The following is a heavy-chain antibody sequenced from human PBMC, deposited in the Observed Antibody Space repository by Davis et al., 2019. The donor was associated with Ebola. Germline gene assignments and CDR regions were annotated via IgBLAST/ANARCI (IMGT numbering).Heavy chain of an antibody. CDR2: INHSGST. CDR1: GGSFSGYY. J-gene: IGHJ5*02. V-gene: IGHV4-34*01. CDR3: ARRRAGTLWFDP. Sequence: MPSETLSLTCAVYGGSFSGYYWSWIRQPPGKGLEWIGEINHSGSTNYNPSLKSRVTISVDTSKNQFSLKLSSVTAADTAVYYCARRRAGTLWFDPWGQGTLVTVSS. D-gene: IGHD6-13*01.